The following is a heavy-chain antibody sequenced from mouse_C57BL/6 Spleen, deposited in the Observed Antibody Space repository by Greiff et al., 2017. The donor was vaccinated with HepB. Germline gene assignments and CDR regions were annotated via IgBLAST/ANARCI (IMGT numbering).Heavy chain of an antibody. J-gene: IGHJ4*01. Sequence: QVQLQQPGAELVRPGPSVKLSCKASGYTFTSYWMHWVKQRPGQGLEWIGVIDPSDSYTNYNQKFKGKATLTVDTSSSTAYMQLSSLTSEDSAVYYCARWGHSDYGDYWGQGTSVTVSS. CDR2: IDPSDSYT. CDR1: GYTFTSYW. D-gene: IGHD1-1*02. CDR3: ARWGHSDYGDY. V-gene: IGHV1-59*01.